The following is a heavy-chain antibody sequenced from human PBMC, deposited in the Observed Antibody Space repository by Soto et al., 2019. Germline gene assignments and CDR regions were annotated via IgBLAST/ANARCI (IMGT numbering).Heavy chain of an antibody. Sequence: ASVKVSCKVSGYTLTELSMHWVRQAPGKGLEWMGGFDPEDGETIYAQKFQGRVTMTEDTSTDTAYMELSSLRSEDTAVYYCATRSRSLLWVPGHPMDVWGKGTTVTVSS. J-gene: IGHJ6*04. CDR2: FDPEDGET. CDR3: ATRSRSLLWVPGHPMDV. CDR1: GYTLTELS. V-gene: IGHV1-24*01. D-gene: IGHD3-10*01.